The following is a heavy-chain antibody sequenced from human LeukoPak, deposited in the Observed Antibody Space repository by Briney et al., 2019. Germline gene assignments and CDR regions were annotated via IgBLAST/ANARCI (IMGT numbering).Heavy chain of an antibody. J-gene: IGHJ4*02. CDR1: GGSIGNTTFY. Sequence: SETLSLTCTVSGGSIGNTTFYWGWIRQPPGKGLEWIGTIYYSGSTYYNPSLKSRVTVSIDTSKNQFSLKLSSVTATDTAVYYCARHGVTTTGYYWDWGQETLVTVSS. CDR3: ARHGVTTTGYYWD. D-gene: IGHD3-9*01. V-gene: IGHV4-39*01. CDR2: IYYSGST.